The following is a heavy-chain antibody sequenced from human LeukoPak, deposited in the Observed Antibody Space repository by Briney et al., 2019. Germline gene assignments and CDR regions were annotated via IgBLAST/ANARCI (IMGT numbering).Heavy chain of an antibody. J-gene: IGHJ4*02. V-gene: IGHV1-2*02. CDR1: GYTFTGYY. CDR2: INPNSGGT. CDR3: ARDYPVYNPTRVHYFDY. D-gene: IGHD5-24*01. Sequence: GASVKVSCKXSGYTFTGYYMHWVRQTPGQGLEWMGWINPNSGGTNYAQKFQGRVTMTRDTSISTAYMELSRLRSDDTAVYYCARDYPVYNPTRVHYFDYWGQGTLVTVSS.